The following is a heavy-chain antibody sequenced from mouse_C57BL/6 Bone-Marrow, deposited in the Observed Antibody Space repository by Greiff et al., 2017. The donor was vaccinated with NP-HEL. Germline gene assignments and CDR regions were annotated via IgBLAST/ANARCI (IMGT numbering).Heavy chain of an antibody. CDR3: TTTYYSNYDAMDY. J-gene: IGHJ4*01. D-gene: IGHD2-5*01. Sequence: EVKLQESGAELVRPGASVKLSCTASGFNIKDDYMHWVKQRPEQGLEWIGWIDPENGDTEYASKFQGKATITADTSSNTAYLQLSSLTSEDTAVYYCTTTYYSNYDAMDYWGQGTSVTVSS. CDR1: GFNIKDDY. CDR2: IDPENGDT. V-gene: IGHV14-4*01.